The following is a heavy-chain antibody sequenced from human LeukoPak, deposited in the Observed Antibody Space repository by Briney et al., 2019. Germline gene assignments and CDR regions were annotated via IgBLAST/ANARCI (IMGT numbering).Heavy chain of an antibody. Sequence: ASVNVSCKVSGYTLTELSMHWVRQAPGKGLEWMGGFDPEDGETIYAQKFQGRVTMTEDTSTDTAYMELSSLRSEDTAVYYCAREMALLWFGELSGRFDPWGQGTLVTVSS. V-gene: IGHV1-24*01. CDR2: FDPEDGET. J-gene: IGHJ5*02. D-gene: IGHD3-10*01. CDR3: AREMALLWFGELSGRFDP. CDR1: GYTLTELS.